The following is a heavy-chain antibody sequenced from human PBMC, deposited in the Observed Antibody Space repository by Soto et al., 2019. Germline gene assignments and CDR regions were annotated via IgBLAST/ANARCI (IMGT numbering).Heavy chain of an antibody. Sequence: PGGSLRLSCAASGFTFSSYSMNWVRQAPGKGLEWVSYISSSSSTIYYADSVKGRFTISRDNAKNSLYLQMNSLRAEDTAVYYCARDLSHYDILTGYYTGGMDVWGQGT. J-gene: IGHJ6*02. V-gene: IGHV3-48*01. CDR3: ARDLSHYDILTGYYTGGMDV. CDR2: ISSSSSTI. CDR1: GFTFSSYS. D-gene: IGHD3-9*01.